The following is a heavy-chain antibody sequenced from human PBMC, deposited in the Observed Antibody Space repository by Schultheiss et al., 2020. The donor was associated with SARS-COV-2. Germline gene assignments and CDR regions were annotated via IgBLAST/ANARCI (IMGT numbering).Heavy chain of an antibody. V-gene: IGHV3-7*01. J-gene: IGHJ3*02. CDR1: GFTFSSYW. Sequence: GGSLRLSCAASGFTFSSYWMSWVRQAPGKGLEWVANIKQDGSEKYYVDSVKGRFTISRDNAKNSLYLQMNSLRAEDTAVYYCARENDYVWGSYRYPDAFDIWGQGTMVTVSS. D-gene: IGHD3-16*02. CDR2: IKQDGSEK. CDR3: ARENDYVWGSYRYPDAFDI.